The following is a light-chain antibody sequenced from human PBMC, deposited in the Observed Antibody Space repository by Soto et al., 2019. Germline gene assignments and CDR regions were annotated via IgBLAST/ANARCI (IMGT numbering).Light chain of an antibody. CDR3: QQYNNWPLT. CDR2: DAY. CDR1: QSFRGL. Sequence: VLKQAPVTLSFSPAERATLSCMASQSFRGLLAWYQQKPGQAPRLLIYDAYNRAAGIPARFSGSGSGTEFTLTISSLQPEDFATYYCQQYNNWPLTFGGGTKVDIK. V-gene: IGKV3-11*01. J-gene: IGKJ4*01.